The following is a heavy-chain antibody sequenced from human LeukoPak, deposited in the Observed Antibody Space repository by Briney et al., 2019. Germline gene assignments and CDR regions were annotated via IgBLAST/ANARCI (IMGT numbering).Heavy chain of an antibody. J-gene: IGHJ4*02. CDR2: ICSSGGCT. Sequence: GGSLRLSCAASGFTFSSYAMSWVRQAPGKGLEWVSAICSSGGCTFYADSVKGRFSISRDNTKKTLFLQMNSLRAEDTAVYYCARIGSSSYIDYWGQGTLVTVSS. D-gene: IGHD1-26*01. V-gene: IGHV3-23*01. CDR3: ARIGSSSYIDY. CDR1: GFTFSSYA.